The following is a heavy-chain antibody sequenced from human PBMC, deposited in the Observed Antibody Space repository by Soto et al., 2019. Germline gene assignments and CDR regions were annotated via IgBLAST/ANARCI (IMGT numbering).Heavy chain of an antibody. CDR2: IYYSGST. D-gene: IGHD6-19*01. V-gene: IGHV4-31*03. CDR1: GGSISSGGYY. CDR3: AKGRAVAGTYFDY. J-gene: IGHJ4*02. Sequence: PSETLSLTCTVSGGSISSGGYYWSWIRQHPGKGLEWIGYIYYSGSTYYNPSLKSRVTISVDTSKNQFSLKLSSVTAADTAVYYCAKGRAVAGTYFDYWGQGTLVTVSS.